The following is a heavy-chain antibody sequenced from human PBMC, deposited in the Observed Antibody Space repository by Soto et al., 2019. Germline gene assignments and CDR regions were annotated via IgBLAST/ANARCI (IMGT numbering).Heavy chain of an antibody. CDR3: AGPLPDFDY. J-gene: IGHJ4*02. D-gene: IGHD1-26*01. V-gene: IGHV4-39*01. CDR1: GGSISSSSYY. Sequence: PSETLSLTCTVSGGSISSSSYYWGWIRQPPGKGLEWIGSIYYSGSTYYNPSLKSRVTISVDTSKNQFSLKLSSVTAADTAVYYCAGPLPDFDYWGQGTLVTVSS. CDR2: IYYSGST.